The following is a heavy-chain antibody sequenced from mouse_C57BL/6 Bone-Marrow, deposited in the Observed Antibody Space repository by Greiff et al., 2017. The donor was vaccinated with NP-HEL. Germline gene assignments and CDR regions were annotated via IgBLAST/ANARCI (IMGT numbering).Heavy chain of an antibody. J-gene: IGHJ3*01. CDR1: GYTFTSYT. D-gene: IGHD2-4*01. V-gene: IGHV1-4*01. Sequence: VKLQQSGAELARPGASVKMSCKASGYTFTSYTMHWVKQRHGQGLEWIGYINPSSGYTKYNQKFKDKATLTADKSSSTAYMQLSSLTSEDSAVYYCARWGIYYDYDWFAYWGQGTLVTVSA. CDR3: ARWGIYYDYDWFAY. CDR2: INPSSGYT.